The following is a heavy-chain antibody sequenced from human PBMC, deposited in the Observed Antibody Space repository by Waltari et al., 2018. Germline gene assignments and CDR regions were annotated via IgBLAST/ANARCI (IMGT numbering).Heavy chain of an antibody. V-gene: IGHV3-23*04. J-gene: IGHJ4*02. CDR2: MSGSDGTT. Sequence: EVRLVESGGGLVQPGGSLRLSCAASGFAFANYGMSWVRQAPGKGLEFVSRMSGSDGTTYYADYVNCRFTMSNDNSKNTLFMQMNSLRVDDTADYYCAKSSGSYYEVFDYWGRGTLVTVSS. CDR1: GFAFANYG. CDR3: AKSSGSYYEVFDY. D-gene: IGHD1-26*01.